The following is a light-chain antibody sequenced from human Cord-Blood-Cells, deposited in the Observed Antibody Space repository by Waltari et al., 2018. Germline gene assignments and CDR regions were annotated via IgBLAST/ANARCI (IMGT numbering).Light chain of an antibody. J-gene: IGKJ1*01. CDR1: QSVSSSY. V-gene: IGKV3-20*01. CDR2: GAS. Sequence: EIVLTQAPGTLSLSPGERATLSGRASQSVSSSYLAWYQQKPGQAPRLLNYGASSRATGIPDRFSGSGSGTDFTLTISILEPEDFAVYYCQQYGSSHTFGQGTKVEIK. CDR3: QQYGSSHT.